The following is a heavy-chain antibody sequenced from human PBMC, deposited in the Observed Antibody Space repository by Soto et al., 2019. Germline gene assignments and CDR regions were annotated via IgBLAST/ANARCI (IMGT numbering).Heavy chain of an antibody. CDR2: IRDKARGFTT. D-gene: IGHD2-21*02. CDR1: GFPFSNHY. Sequence: PGGSLRLSCAASGFPFSNHYMEWVRQAPGKXLEWVGRIRDKARGFTTDYTASVKGRFTISRDDSKNSLYLQMNSLKTEDTAVYYCTRLLAYCGGDCYSFAFDIWGQGTMVTVSS. V-gene: IGHV3-72*01. J-gene: IGHJ3*02. CDR3: TRLLAYCGGDCYSFAFDI.